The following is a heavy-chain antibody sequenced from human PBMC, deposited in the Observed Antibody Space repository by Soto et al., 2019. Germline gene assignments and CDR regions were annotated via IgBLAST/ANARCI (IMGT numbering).Heavy chain of an antibody. D-gene: IGHD3-22*01. CDR3: ARGTSGVYYDSSGYYPYYFDY. CDR2: ISSSSSTI. J-gene: IGHJ4*02. CDR1: GFTFSSYS. V-gene: IGHV3-48*02. Sequence: GGSLRLSCAASGFTFSSYSMNWVRQAPGKGLEWVSYISSSSSTIYYADSVKGRFTISRDNAKNSLYLQMNSLRDEDTAVYYCARGTSGVYYDSSGYYPYYFDYWGQGTLVTVSS.